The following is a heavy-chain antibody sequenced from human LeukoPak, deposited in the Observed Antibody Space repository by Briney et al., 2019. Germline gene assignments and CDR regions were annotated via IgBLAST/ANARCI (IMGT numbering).Heavy chain of an antibody. CDR1: GGSISSGDYY. D-gene: IGHD2-21*02. V-gene: IGHV4-30-4*01. J-gene: IGHJ4*02. Sequence: SETLSLTCTVSGGSISSGDYYWSWIRQPPGKGLEWIGYIYYSGSTYYNPSLKSRVTISVDTSKNQFSLKLSSVTAADTAAYYCAREGGGDSTLDYWGQGTLVTVSS. CDR2: IYYSGST. CDR3: AREGGGDSTLDY.